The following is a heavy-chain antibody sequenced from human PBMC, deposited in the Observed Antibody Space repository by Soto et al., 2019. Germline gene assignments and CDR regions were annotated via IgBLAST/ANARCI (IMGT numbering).Heavy chain of an antibody. V-gene: IGHV5-51*01. Sequence: PGESLKISCESSGYSFASYWIGWVRQMPGKGLEWMGIIYPGDSDTRYSPSFQGQVTISADKSISTAYLQWRSLKASDTAMYYCARHGPSDYWGQGTLVTVSS. J-gene: IGHJ4*02. CDR3: ARHGPSDY. CDR1: GYSFASYW. CDR2: IYPGDSDT.